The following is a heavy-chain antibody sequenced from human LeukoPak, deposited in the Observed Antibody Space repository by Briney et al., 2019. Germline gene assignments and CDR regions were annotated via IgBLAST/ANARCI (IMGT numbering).Heavy chain of an antibody. CDR1: SGSLRNYY. D-gene: IGHD3-16*01. CDR3: ASWGHDYY. V-gene: IGHV4-34*01. Sequence: PSETLSLTCAVYSGSLRNYYWTWIRQPPEKGLEWIGEVSHRGSTNYNPSLKSRVTISVDTSKNQFSLKLSSVTAADTAVYYCASWGHDYYWGQGTLVTVSS. J-gene: IGHJ4*02. CDR2: VSHRGST.